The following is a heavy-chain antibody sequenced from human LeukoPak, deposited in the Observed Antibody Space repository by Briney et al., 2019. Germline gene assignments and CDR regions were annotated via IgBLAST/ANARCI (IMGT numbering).Heavy chain of an antibody. J-gene: IGHJ4*02. D-gene: IGHD6-13*01. CDR1: GGSISSYY. V-gene: IGHV4-59*08. Sequence: PSETLSLTCTVSGGSISSYYGSWIRQPPGKGLEWIGYIYYSGSTNYNPSLKSRVTISVDTSKNQFSLKLSSVTAADTAVYYCARQEGYSSSFDYWGQGTLVTVSS. CDR3: ARQEGYSSSFDY. CDR2: IYYSGST.